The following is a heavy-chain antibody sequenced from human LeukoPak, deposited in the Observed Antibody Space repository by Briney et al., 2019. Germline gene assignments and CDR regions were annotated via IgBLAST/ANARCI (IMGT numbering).Heavy chain of an antibody. Sequence: HPGGSLRLSCAASGFTFSSYWMHWVRQAPGKGLVWVSRINSDGSSTTYADSVKSRFTTSRDNAKNTLYLQMSSLRVEDTAVYYCANGYSSTYYNALDIRGQGTMVTVSS. CDR2: INSDGSST. CDR3: ANGYSSTYYNALDI. V-gene: IGHV3-74*01. D-gene: IGHD6-13*01. CDR1: GFTFSSYW. J-gene: IGHJ3*02.